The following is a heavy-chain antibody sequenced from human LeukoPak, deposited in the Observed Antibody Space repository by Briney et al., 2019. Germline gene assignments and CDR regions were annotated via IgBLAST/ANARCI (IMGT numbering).Heavy chain of an antibody. V-gene: IGHV4-39*07. D-gene: IGHD2-2*01. CDR2: INHSGST. CDR3: ARVRRRSSSASIANYYYYGMDV. CDR1: GGSISSSGYY. J-gene: IGHJ6*02. Sequence: KPSETLSLTCTVSGGSISSSGYYWSWIRQPPGKGLEWIGEINHSGSTNYNPSLKSRVTISVDTSKNQFSLKLSSVTAADTAVYYCARVRRRSSSASIANYYYYGMDVWGQGTTVTVSS.